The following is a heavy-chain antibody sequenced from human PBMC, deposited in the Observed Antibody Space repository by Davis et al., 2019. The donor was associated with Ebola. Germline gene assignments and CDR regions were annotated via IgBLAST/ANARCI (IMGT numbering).Heavy chain of an antibody. CDR2: IRSKANSYAT. CDR3: ARHSSFPLRYWLGFDP. CDR1: GFTFSGSA. V-gene: IGHV3-73*01. J-gene: IGHJ5*02. D-gene: IGHD2-15*01. Sequence: GESLKISCAASGFTFSGSAMHWVRQASGKGLEWVGRIRSKANSYATAYAASVKGRFTISRDDSKNTAYLQMNSLKTEDTAVYYCARHSSFPLRYWLGFDPWGQGTLVTVSS.